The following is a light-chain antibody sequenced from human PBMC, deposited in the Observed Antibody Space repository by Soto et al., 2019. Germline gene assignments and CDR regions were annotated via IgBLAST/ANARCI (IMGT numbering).Light chain of an antibody. CDR1: SSDVGGYNS. CDR3: SSYTSTSSYV. V-gene: IGLV2-14*03. J-gene: IGLJ1*01. Sequence: QSVLTQPASVSESPGQSITVSCTGTSSDVGGYNSVSWYQQHPGKPPKLIIYEVSNRPSGVSDRFSGSKSGNTASLTISGLQAEDEADYYCSSYTSTSSYVFATGTNVTVL. CDR2: EVS.